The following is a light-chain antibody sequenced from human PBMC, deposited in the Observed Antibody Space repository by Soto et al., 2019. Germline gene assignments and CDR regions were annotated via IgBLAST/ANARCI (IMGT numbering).Light chain of an antibody. Sequence: QSALTQSASVSASPGQSITIYCTGTSSDVGGYNLVSWYQQHPGKAPKLLIYAGSERPSGVSNRFSGSKSGNTASLTISGLQAEDEADYYCCSHAGSNTPYVFGTGTKLTVL. CDR3: CSHAGSNTPYV. CDR1: SSDVGGYNL. CDR2: AGS. V-gene: IGLV2-23*01. J-gene: IGLJ1*01.